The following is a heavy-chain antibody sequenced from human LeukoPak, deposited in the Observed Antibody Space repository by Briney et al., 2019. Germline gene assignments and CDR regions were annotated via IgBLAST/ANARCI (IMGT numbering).Heavy chain of an antibody. V-gene: IGHV4-31*02. J-gene: IGHJ4*02. CDR2: IYYGGTY. Sequence: SQTLSLTCVVSGGAINRGGFYWSWIRLHPGKGLEWIGSIYYGGTYYYNPSLKSRLIMSVDTSQNQFSLKLTSVTAADTAVYYCARGGSGYPVDYWGQGTLVTVSS. CDR1: GGAINRGGFY. D-gene: IGHD3-22*01. CDR3: ARGGSGYPVDY.